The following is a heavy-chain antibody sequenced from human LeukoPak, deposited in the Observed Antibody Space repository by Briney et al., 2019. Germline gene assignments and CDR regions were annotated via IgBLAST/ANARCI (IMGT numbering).Heavy chain of an antibody. Sequence: PSETLSLTCTVSGGSISSYYWSWIRQPPGKGQEWIGYIYYSGSTFYNASFESRVTMSVDTSKNQFSLKLSPVTAAETAVYCGARLCQVTTCAKFEYWGQGILVTVSS. J-gene: IGHJ4*02. D-gene: IGHD4-17*01. CDR3: ARLCQVTTCAKFEY. CDR2: IYYSGST. CDR1: GGSISSYY. V-gene: IGHV4-59*04.